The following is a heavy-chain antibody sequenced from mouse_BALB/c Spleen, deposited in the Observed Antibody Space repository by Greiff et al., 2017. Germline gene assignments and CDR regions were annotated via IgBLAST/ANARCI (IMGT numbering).Heavy chain of an antibody. CDR1: GYTFTDYA. Sequence: VQLKQSGAELVRPGVSVKISCKGSGYTFTDYAMHWVKQSHAKSLEWVGVISTYYGDASYNQKFKGKATMTVDKSSSTAYMELARLTSEDSAIYYCARGLRAMDYWGQGTSVTVSA. V-gene: IGHV1S137*01. D-gene: IGHD3-1*01. CDR2: ISTYYGDA. J-gene: IGHJ4*01. CDR3: ARGLRAMDY.